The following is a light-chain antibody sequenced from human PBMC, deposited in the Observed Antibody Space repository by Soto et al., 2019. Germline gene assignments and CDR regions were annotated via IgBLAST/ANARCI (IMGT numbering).Light chain of an antibody. CDR3: QQYDSSPRT. CDR1: QSVSSSF. CDR2: GAS. V-gene: IGKV3-20*01. Sequence: EIALTQSPGTLSLSPGERATLSCRASQSVSSSFLAWYQQKPRQAPRLLIYGASSRATGIPDRFSGSGSGTDFTLTISRLEPEDIAVYYCQQYDSSPRTFGQGTKLEIK. J-gene: IGKJ2*01.